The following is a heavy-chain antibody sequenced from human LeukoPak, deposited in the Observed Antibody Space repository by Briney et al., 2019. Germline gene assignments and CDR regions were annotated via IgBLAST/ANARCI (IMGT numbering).Heavy chain of an antibody. V-gene: IGHV3-23*01. D-gene: IGHD3-22*01. CDR1: GFTVSSNS. J-gene: IGHJ4*02. Sequence: PGGSLRLSCTVSGFTVSSNSMSWVRQAPGKGLEWVSAISGSGGSTYYADSVKGRFTISRDNAKNTLYLQMTSLRAEDTAVYYCARGDSSGYFGVVDYWGQGTLVTVSS. CDR3: ARGDSSGYFGVVDY. CDR2: ISGSGGST.